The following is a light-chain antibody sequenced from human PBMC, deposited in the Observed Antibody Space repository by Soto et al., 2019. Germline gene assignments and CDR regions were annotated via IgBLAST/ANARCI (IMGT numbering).Light chain of an antibody. Sequence: EIVLTQSPANLSLSPGERATLSCRASQSVSSYLAWYQQKPGQAPRLLIYDASNRATGIPARFSGSGSGTDFTLTISSLEPEDFAVYYCQQRSTLFGPGTKVDIK. CDR2: DAS. CDR1: QSVSSY. V-gene: IGKV3-11*01. CDR3: QQRSTL. J-gene: IGKJ3*01.